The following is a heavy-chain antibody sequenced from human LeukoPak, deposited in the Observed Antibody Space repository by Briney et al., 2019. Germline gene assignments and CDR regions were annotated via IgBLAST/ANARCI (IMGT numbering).Heavy chain of an antibody. J-gene: IGHJ4*02. Sequence: GSLSLSCAASGFPLSTYAMSWVRQAPGKGLEWVSTMNSGGGSTYYADSVKGRFTISRDNFKNTLYLQMNGLRAEDTAVYYCAKGLEYTSSPFDYWGQGTLVTVYS. CDR3: AKGLEYTSSPFDY. CDR1: GFPLSTYA. V-gene: IGHV3-23*01. D-gene: IGHD6-6*01. CDR2: MNSGGGST.